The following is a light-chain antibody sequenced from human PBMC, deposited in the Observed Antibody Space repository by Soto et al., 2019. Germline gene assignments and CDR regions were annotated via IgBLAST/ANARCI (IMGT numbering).Light chain of an antibody. CDR3: CSYAGSSTQV. J-gene: IGLJ1*01. V-gene: IGLV2-23*02. CDR2: EVS. Sequence: QSVLTQPASVSGSPGQSITFSCTGTSSDVGSSNLVSWYQQHPGKAPKLLIYEVSKRPSGVSNHFSGSKSGNTASLTISGLQAEDEADYYCCSYAGSSTQVFGTGTKVTVL. CDR1: SSDVGSSNL.